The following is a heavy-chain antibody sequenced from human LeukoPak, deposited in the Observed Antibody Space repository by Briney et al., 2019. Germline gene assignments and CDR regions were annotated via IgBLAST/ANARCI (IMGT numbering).Heavy chain of an antibody. Sequence: GGSLRLSCAASAFTFSDYYMTWIRQAPGRGLEWISYINGSSSDTKYADSVKGRFTISRDNAKNSVYLLMNSLRAEDTAVYYCARRGTTYCTVDSCHPNWFDPWGQGTLVTVSS. CDR2: INGSSSDT. CDR3: ARRGTTYCTVDSCHPNWFDP. V-gene: IGHV3-11*03. D-gene: IGHD2-15*01. J-gene: IGHJ5*02. CDR1: AFTFSDYY.